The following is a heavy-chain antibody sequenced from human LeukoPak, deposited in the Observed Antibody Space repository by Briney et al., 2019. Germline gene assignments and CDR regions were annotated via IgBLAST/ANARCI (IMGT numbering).Heavy chain of an antibody. V-gene: IGHV3-23*01. CDR1: GFTFSSYA. CDR3: AKDSRSGSPRAFDS. J-gene: IGHJ4*02. Sequence: GGSLRLSCAASGFTFSSYAMTWVRQAPGKGLEWVSTITISGTTYNADSVKGRFTISRDNSKNTLCLQMNSLRPEDTAVYSCAKDSRSGSPRAFDSWGQGTLVIVSS. CDR2: ITISGTT. D-gene: IGHD1-26*01.